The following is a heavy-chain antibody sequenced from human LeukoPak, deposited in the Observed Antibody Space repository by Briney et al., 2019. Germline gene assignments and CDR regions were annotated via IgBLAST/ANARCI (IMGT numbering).Heavy chain of an antibody. J-gene: IGHJ6*01. CDR2: INTSGGRT. Sequence: GASVKVSCKASGNTFTSYYMHWVRQAPGQGLEWMGIINTSGGRTTYAQKFQGRVTMTRDTSTSTVDMELSSLRSEDTAVYYCAGGRDTISGVVITPDYYSFMDVWGQGTTVTVSS. D-gene: IGHD3-3*01. V-gene: IGHV1-46*01. CDR3: AGGRDTISGVVITPDYYSFMDV. CDR1: GNTFTSYY.